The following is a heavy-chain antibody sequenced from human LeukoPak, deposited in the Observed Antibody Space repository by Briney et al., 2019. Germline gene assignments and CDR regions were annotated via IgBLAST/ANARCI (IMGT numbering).Heavy chain of an antibody. J-gene: IGHJ3*02. Sequence: SETLSLTCTVSGGSISSYYWSWIRQPPGKGLEWIGYTYYSGSTNYNPSLKSRVTISVDTSKNQFSLKLSSVTAADTAVYYCARDRRDYSGDAFDIWGQGTMVTVSS. CDR1: GGSISSYY. V-gene: IGHV4-59*12. D-gene: IGHD2-15*01. CDR3: ARDRRDYSGDAFDI. CDR2: TYYSGST.